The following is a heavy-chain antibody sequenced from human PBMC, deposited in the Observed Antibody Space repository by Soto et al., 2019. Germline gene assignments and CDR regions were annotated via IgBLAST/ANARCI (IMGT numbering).Heavy chain of an antibody. CDR3: ARRPLGGPGDWWFDP. D-gene: IGHD3-10*01. Sequence: QVQLVQSGAEVVKPGASVRVSCKASGFTLTNYYIHWLRQTPGQGLEWMGIINPSSGDTHYAQKFQGRVTMTRDTSTSTVYLEVSGLRSDDTALYYCARRPLGGPGDWWFDPWGQGTLVTVSS. CDR2: INPSSGDT. V-gene: IGHV1-46*01. J-gene: IGHJ5*02. CDR1: GFTLTNYY.